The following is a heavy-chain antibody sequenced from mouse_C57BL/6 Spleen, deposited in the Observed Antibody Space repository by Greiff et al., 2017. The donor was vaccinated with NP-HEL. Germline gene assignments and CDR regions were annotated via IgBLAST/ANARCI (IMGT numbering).Heavy chain of an antibody. CDR3: ARSWDPYFDY. CDR2: INPSSGYT. D-gene: IGHD4-1*01. Sequence: VQLQQSGAELAKPGASVKLSCKASGYTFTSYWMHWVKQRPGQGLEWIGYINPSSGYTKYNQKFKDKATLTADNSSSTAYMQLSSLTYEDSAVYYCARSWDPYFDYWGQGTTLTVSS. V-gene: IGHV1-7*01. CDR1: GYTFTSYW. J-gene: IGHJ2*01.